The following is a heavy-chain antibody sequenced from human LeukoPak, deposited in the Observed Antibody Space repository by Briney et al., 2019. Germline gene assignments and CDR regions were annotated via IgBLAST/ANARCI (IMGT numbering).Heavy chain of an antibody. J-gene: IGHJ5*02. CDR3: ARGVVVVPAAMNWFDP. CDR1: GGSINTYY. Sequence: SETLSLTCSVSGGSINTYYWSWIRQPPGKGLEWIGYIYSSGNTNYNPSLKSRITISVDTSKNQFSLNLRSVTAADTAVYYCARGVVVVPAAMNWFDPWGQGTLVTVSS. V-gene: IGHV4-59*08. D-gene: IGHD2-2*01. CDR2: IYSSGNT.